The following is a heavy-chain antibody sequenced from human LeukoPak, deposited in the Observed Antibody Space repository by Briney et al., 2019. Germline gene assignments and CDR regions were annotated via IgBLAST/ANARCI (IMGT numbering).Heavy chain of an antibody. Sequence: GGSLRLSCAASGFTFSSYSMNWVRQAPGKGLEWVSYISSSSSSIYSADSVKGRFTISRDNAKNSLYLQMNSLRAEDTAVYYCASPATVDAFDIWGQGTMVTVSS. CDR2: ISSSSSSI. CDR1: GFTFSSYS. V-gene: IGHV3-48*01. D-gene: IGHD4-17*01. CDR3: ASPATVDAFDI. J-gene: IGHJ3*02.